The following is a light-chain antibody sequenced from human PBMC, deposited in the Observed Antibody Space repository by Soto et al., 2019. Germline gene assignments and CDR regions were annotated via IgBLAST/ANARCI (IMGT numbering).Light chain of an antibody. CDR1: QSVGSN. Sequence: EIVMTQSPATLSVSPGERATLSCRASQSVGSNLAWYQQKPGQAPRLLIYGASSRATGIPARFSGSGSGTEFTLTISSLQSEDFAVYCCQQYIQWPRYSFGLGTKLEIK. J-gene: IGKJ2*03. CDR2: GAS. CDR3: QQYIQWPRYS. V-gene: IGKV3-15*01.